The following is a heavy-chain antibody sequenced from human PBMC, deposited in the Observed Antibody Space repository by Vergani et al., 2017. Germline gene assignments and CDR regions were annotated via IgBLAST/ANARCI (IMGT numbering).Heavy chain of an antibody. V-gene: IGHV1-46*03. D-gene: IGHD3-9*01. Sequence: QVQVVQSGAEVKKSGASVKVSCKTSGYTFSNYYMHWVRQAPGQGLEWMGIINPSGGHTNYARKFQGRVTMTRDTSTSTVDMELSSLRSEDTAIYYCARGDYGILTGYRYWGQGTLVTVSA. CDR1: GYTFSNYY. CDR2: INPSGGHT. CDR3: ARGDYGILTGYRY. J-gene: IGHJ4*02.